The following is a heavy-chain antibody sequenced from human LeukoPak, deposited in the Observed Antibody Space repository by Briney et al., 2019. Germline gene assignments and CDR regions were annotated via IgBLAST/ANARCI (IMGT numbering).Heavy chain of an antibody. CDR2: INHSGNT. J-gene: IGHJ4*02. Sequence: PSETLSLTCAVYGESFSDYNWSWLRQPPGKGLEWIGEINHSGNTNYNPSLKSRVTISVDTSKNQFSLKLSSVTAADTAVYYCASQYYYGSGSLDYWGQGTLVTVSS. CDR3: ASQYYYGSGSLDY. V-gene: IGHV4-34*01. CDR1: GESFSDYN. D-gene: IGHD3-10*01.